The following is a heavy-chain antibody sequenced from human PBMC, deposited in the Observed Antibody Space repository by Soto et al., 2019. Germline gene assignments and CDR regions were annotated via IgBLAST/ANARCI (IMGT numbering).Heavy chain of an antibody. CDR3: ARVAATHDYYYYYGMDV. Sequence: ASVKVSCKASGYTFTSYGNSWVRQAPGQGLEWMGWISAYNGNTNYAQKLQGRVTMTTDTSTSTAYMELRSLRSDDTAVYYCARVAATHDYYYYYGMDVWGQGTTVTVS. CDR2: ISAYNGNT. V-gene: IGHV1-18*04. CDR1: GYTFTSYG. J-gene: IGHJ6*02. D-gene: IGHD1-26*01.